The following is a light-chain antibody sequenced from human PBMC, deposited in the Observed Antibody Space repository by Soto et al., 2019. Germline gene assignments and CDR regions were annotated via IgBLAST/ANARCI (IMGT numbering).Light chain of an antibody. CDR3: MQGKHWPWT. CDR1: QSLVYSNGNAY. J-gene: IGKJ1*01. V-gene: IGKV2-30*01. CDR2: QVS. Sequence: DAVLTQSPLSLPVTLGQPAAISCRSSQSLVYSNGNAYLIWFQQRPGQSPRRLIYQVSTRDAGVPDRFSGSGSGPYFTLPISRVEAEDAGLYYCMQGKHWPWTFGQGTKVEIK.